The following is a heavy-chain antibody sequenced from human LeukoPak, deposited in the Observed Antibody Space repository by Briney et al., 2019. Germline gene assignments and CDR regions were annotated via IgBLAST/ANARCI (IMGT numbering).Heavy chain of an antibody. CDR1: GFTFSSYG. J-gene: IGHJ4*02. CDR3: ARFIAAPYYFDY. D-gene: IGHD6-13*01. CDR2: ISSSRSYI. V-gene: IGHV3-21*01. Sequence: GGSLRLSCAASGFTFSSYGMSWVRQAPGKGLEWVSFISSSRSYIYYADSVKGRFTISRDNAKNSLYLQMNSLRAEDTAVYYCARFIAAPYYFDYWGRGTLVTVSS.